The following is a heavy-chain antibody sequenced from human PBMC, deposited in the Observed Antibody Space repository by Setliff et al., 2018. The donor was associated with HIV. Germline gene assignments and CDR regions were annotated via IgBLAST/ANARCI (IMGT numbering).Heavy chain of an antibody. CDR1: GYTFTSYG. D-gene: IGHD6-19*01. V-gene: IGHV1-18*01. Sequence: ASVKVSCKASGYTFTSYGISWVRQAPGQGLEWMGWISAYNGNTNYAQKLQGRVTMTIDTSTSTAYMELRSLRSDDTAVYYCARVGSSGIAVAVSYYYYGMDVWGQGTTVTVSS. CDR3: ARVGSSGIAVAVSYYYYGMDV. CDR2: ISAYNGNT. J-gene: IGHJ6*02.